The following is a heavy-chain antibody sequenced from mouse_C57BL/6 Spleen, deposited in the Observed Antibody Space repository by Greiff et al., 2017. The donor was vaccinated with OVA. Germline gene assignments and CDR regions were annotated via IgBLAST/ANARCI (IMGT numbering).Heavy chain of an antibody. CDR1: GYTFTDYE. J-gene: IGHJ2*01. V-gene: IGHV1-15*01. CDR3: TVYYDYDYFDY. D-gene: IGHD2-4*01. Sequence: SGAELVRPGASVTLSCKASGYTFTDYEMHWVKQTPVHGLEWIGAIDPETGGTAYNQKFKGKAILTADKSSSTAYMELRSLTSEDSAVYYCTVYYDYDYFDYWGQGTTLTVSS. CDR2: IDPETGGT.